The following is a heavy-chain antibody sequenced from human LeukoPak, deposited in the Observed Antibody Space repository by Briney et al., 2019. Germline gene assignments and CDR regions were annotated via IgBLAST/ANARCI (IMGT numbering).Heavy chain of an antibody. CDR2: IPYDGSDK. CDR3: AKDSRNWPFDY. CDR1: GFTFSSYG. V-gene: IGHV3-30*02. D-gene: IGHD6-13*01. Sequence: GGSLRLSCAASGFTFSSYGMHWARQAPGKGLEWVAYIPYDGSDKYYADSVKGRFTISRDNSKNTLYLQVNSLRPEDTALFYCAKDSRNWPFDYWGQGTLVTVSS. J-gene: IGHJ4*02.